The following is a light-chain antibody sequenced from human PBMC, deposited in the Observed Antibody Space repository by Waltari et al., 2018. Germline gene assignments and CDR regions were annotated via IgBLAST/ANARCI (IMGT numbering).Light chain of an antibody. CDR2: GAS. CDR3: QHYSSSSIT. V-gene: IGKV3-20*01. J-gene: IGKJ5*01. Sequence: EIVLTQSPGTLSLSPGEGATLSCRASQSISSIYLAWYHQKPGQAPRLLIYGASSRATGIPDSFSGSGSGTDFTLTISRLEPEDSAVYYCQHYSSSSITFGQGTRLEIK. CDR1: QSISSIY.